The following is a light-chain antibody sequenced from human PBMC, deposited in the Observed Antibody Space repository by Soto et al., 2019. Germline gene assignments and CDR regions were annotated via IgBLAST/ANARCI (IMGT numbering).Light chain of an antibody. V-gene: IGLV1-47*01. Sequence: QSVLTQPPSTSGTPGQRVTLSCSGSSSNIGTNYVYWYQQLPGTAPKLLIYRNDRRPSGVPDRFSGSKSGTSASLAISGLRSEDEADYYCASWDDTLSGPVVFGGGTKLTVL. CDR3: ASWDDTLSGPVV. CDR2: RND. J-gene: IGLJ2*01. CDR1: SSNIGTNY.